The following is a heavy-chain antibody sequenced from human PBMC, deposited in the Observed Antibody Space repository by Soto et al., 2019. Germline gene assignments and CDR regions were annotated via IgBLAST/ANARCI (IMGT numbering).Heavy chain of an antibody. Sequence: QVQLVQSGAEVKKPGSSAKVSCKASGGTFSSYTISWVRQAPGQGLEWMGRIIPILGIANYAQKFQGRVTITADKSTSTAYMELSSLRSEDTAVYYCAREDYYGSGSYVFWGQGTMVNVSS. J-gene: IGHJ3*01. V-gene: IGHV1-69*08. CDR1: GGTFSSYT. CDR2: IIPILGIA. D-gene: IGHD3-10*01. CDR3: AREDYYGSGSYVF.